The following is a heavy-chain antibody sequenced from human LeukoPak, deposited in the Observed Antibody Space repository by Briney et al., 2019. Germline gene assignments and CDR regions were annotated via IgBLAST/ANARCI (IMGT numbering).Heavy chain of an antibody. V-gene: IGHV3-30*03. J-gene: IGHJ4*02. CDR1: GFTFSSYG. Sequence: GGSLRLSCAASGFTFSSYGMHWVRQAPGKGLEWVAVISYDGSNKYYADSVKGRFTISRDNSKNTLYFQMNSLRAEDTAVYYCARDLPGLAFDYWGQGTLVTVSS. CDR2: ISYDGSNK. CDR3: ARDLPGLAFDY.